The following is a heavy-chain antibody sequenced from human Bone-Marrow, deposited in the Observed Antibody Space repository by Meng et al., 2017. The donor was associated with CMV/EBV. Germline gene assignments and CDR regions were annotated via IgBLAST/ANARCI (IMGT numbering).Heavy chain of an antibody. CDR1: GGSISYYY. D-gene: IGHD3-3*01. CDR2: ISSSSSTI. V-gene: IGHV3-11*04. Sequence: LSLTCTVSGGSISYYYWSWIRQPPGKGLEWVSYISSSSSTIYYADSVKGRFTISRDNAKNSLYLQMNSLRAEDTAVYYCARGSFTIFGVVPDYWGQGTLVTVSS. J-gene: IGHJ4*02. CDR3: ARGSFTIFGVVPDY.